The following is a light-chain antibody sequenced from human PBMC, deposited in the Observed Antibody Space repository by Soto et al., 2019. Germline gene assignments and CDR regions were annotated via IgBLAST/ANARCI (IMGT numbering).Light chain of an antibody. CDR3: QQYGNLPPT. V-gene: IGKV1-33*01. Sequence: DIQMTQSPSSLSASVGDRVTITCQATQDITNYLNWYQQKPGKAPNLLIYGASNLETGVPSRFSGSGSGTDFTVTISTLQPEDIATYYCQQYGNLPPTFGGGTKVEIK. J-gene: IGKJ4*01. CDR2: GAS. CDR1: QDITNY.